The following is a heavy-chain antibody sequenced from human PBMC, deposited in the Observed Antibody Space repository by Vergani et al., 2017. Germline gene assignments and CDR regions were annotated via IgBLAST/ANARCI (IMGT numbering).Heavy chain of an antibody. Sequence: QIQLMQSGAEVKKPGSSVKVSCKASGGTFSSYAISWVRQAPGQGLEWMGRILPIFGTANYAQKFQGRVTITADESTSTAYIELSSLRSEDTAVYYCARDVLWLRKGMDVWGQGTTVTVSS. CDR3: ARDVLWLRKGMDV. CDR2: ILPIFGTA. J-gene: IGHJ6*02. D-gene: IGHD3-10*01. V-gene: IGHV1-69*13. CDR1: GGTFSSYA.